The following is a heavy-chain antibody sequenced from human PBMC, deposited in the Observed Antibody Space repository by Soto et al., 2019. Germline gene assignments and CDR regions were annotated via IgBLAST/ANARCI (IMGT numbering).Heavy chain of an antibody. CDR1: GGAFTSHA. CDR3: ARGSISWFLDY. D-gene: IGHD6-13*01. Sequence: SVKVSCKASGGAFTSHAVSWVRQAPGQGLEWMGGIIPMFGAANYALNFQGRVTITADEPTGTAYMELSSLRSEDTAVYYCARGSISWFLDYWGLGTLVTVSS. V-gene: IGHV1-69*13. J-gene: IGHJ4*02. CDR2: IIPMFGAA.